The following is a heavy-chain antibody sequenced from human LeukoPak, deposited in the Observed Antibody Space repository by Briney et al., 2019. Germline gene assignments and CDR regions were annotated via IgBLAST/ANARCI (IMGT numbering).Heavy chain of an antibody. D-gene: IGHD6-19*01. V-gene: IGHV3-53*01. CDR3: ARASQWLAFDY. CDR2: IYNGDST. J-gene: IGHJ4*02. CDR1: GFTVSDYS. Sequence: GGSLRFSCAASGFTVSDYSMNWVRQAPGKGPEWVSTIYNGDSTSYGDSVKGRFAISRDNSKSALYLDMNSLRPEDTAVYYCARASQWLAFDYWGQGTLVTVSS.